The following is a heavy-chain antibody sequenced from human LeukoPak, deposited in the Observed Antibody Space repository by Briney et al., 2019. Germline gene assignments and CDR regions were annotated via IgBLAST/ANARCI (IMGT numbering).Heavy chain of an antibody. V-gene: IGHV1-8*01. CDR2: INPNGGNT. CDR1: GYTFTSYD. J-gene: IGHJ5*02. CDR3: ARGGRAIKQQLEGNWFDP. D-gene: IGHD6-13*01. Sequence: ASVKVSCKASGYTFTSYDINWVRQATGQGLEWMGWINPNGGNTGYAQKFQGRVTMTRNTSISTAYMELSSLRSEDTAVYYCARGGRAIKQQLEGNWFDPWGQGTLVTVSS.